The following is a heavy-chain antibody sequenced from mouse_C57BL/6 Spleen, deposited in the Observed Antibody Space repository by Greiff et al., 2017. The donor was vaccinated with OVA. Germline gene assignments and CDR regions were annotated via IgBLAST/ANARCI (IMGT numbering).Heavy chain of an antibody. Sequence: QVQLQQSGAELVKPGASVKLSCKASGYTFTSYWMHWVKQRPGQGLEWIGMIHPNSGSTNYNEKFKSKATLTVDKSSSTAYMQLSSLTSEDSAVYYCARSNGYGYFDYWGKGTTLTVSS. CDR1: GYTFTSYW. D-gene: IGHD2-14*01. CDR2: IHPNSGST. V-gene: IGHV1-64*01. J-gene: IGHJ2*01. CDR3: ARSNGYGYFDY.